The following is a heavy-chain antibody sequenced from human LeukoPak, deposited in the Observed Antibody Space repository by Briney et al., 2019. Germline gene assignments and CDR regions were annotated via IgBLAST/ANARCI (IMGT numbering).Heavy chain of an antibody. CDR3: ANSRYFAWLSYRGYMDV. D-gene: IGHD3-9*01. J-gene: IGHJ6*03. CDR1: GFTFSSYG. CDR2: ISYDGSNK. V-gene: IGHV3-30*18. Sequence: SGGSLRLSCAASGFTFSSYGMHWVRQAPGKGLEWVAVISYDGSNKYYADSVKGRFTISRDNSKNTLYLQMNSLRAEDTAVYYCANSRYFAWLSYRGYMDVGGKGTTVTVFS.